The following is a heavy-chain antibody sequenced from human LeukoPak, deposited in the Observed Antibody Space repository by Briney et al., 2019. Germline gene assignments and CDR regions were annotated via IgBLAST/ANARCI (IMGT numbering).Heavy chain of an antibody. Sequence: HAGGSLRLSCAASGFTFSSYAMSWVRQAPGKGLEWVSAISGSGGSTYYADSVKGRFTISRDNSKNTLYLQMNSLRAEDTAVYYCAKDVDIVATAPFDYWGQGTLVTVSS. J-gene: IGHJ4*02. CDR2: ISGSGGST. CDR1: GFTFSSYA. CDR3: AKDVDIVATAPFDY. D-gene: IGHD5-12*01. V-gene: IGHV3-23*01.